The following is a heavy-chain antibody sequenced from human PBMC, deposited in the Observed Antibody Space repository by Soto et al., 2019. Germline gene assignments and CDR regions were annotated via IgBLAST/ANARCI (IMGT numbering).Heavy chain of an antibody. D-gene: IGHD2-15*01. Sequence: PEGSLRLSCAASGFTFSSYWMHWVRQAPGKGLVWVSRIKSDGSSTTYADSVKGRFTISRDNAKNTLYLQMNSLRAEDTAVYYCATLAARWSDAFDIWGQGTMVTVS. CDR2: IKSDGSST. CDR1: GFTFSSYW. CDR3: ATLAARWSDAFDI. V-gene: IGHV3-74*01. J-gene: IGHJ3*02.